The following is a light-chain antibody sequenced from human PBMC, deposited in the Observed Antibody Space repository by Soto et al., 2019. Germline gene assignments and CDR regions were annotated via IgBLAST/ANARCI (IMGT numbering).Light chain of an antibody. V-gene: IGKV1-9*01. CDR2: AAS. Sequence: IQLTQSPSSLSASVGDRVTITCRASQDISSYLAWYQQKPGKATKLLIYAASTLQSGVPSRFSGSGSGTDFTLTISSLQPEDFATYYCQHLNSYPYTFGQGTKLEIK. J-gene: IGKJ2*01. CDR3: QHLNSYPYT. CDR1: QDISSY.